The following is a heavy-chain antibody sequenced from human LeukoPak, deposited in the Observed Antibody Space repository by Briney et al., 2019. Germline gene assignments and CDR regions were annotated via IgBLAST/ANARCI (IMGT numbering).Heavy chain of an antibody. Sequence: SVKVSCKASGGTFSSYAISWVRQAPGQGLEWMGRIIPIFGTANYAQKFQGRVTITTDESTSTAYMELSSLRSEDTAVYYCARSAYCSSTSGPIRGWFDPWGQGTLVTVSS. D-gene: IGHD2-2*01. CDR1: GGTFSSYA. V-gene: IGHV1-69*05. CDR2: IIPIFGTA. J-gene: IGHJ5*02. CDR3: ARSAYCSSTSGPIRGWFDP.